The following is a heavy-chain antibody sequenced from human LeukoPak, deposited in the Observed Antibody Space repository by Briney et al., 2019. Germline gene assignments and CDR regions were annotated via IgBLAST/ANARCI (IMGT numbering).Heavy chain of an antibody. CDR2: ISVSGNT. J-gene: IGHJ3*02. Sequence: GGSLRLSCAASGFTLSSYAMSWVRQGPGKGLEWVSAISVSGNTYHADSVKGRFTISRDSSKNTLYLQMNSLRAGDAAVYYCARDGSAYYDSSDQAFDIWGQGTMVTVSS. CDR3: ARDGSAYYDSSDQAFDI. CDR1: GFTLSSYA. V-gene: IGHV3-23*01. D-gene: IGHD3-22*01.